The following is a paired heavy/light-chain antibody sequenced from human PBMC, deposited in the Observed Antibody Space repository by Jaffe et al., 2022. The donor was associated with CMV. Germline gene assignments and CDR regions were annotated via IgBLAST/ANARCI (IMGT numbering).Light chain of an antibody. V-gene: IGKV4-1*01. J-gene: IGKJ4*01. Sequence: DIVMTQSPDSLAVSLGERATINCKSSQSVLHRSNNKNYLAWYQQKPGQPPKLLIYWASTRESGVSDRFSGSGSGTDFTLTISSLQAEDVAVYYCQQCYDTPLTFGGGTKVEIK. CDR2: WAS. CDR3: QQCYDTPLT. CDR1: QSVLHRSNNKNY.
Heavy chain of an antibody. J-gene: IGHJ6*03. D-gene: IGHD6-19*01. CDR3: ARHHTVPDGWGSYYYYYMDV. V-gene: IGHV4-39*01. Sequence: QLQLQESGPGLVKPSETLSLTCTVSSGSISSSSHYWGWIRQPPGKGLEWIGNIYPSGGTHYNPSLKSRVTISVDTSKNQISLKLNSVTAADTAVYYCARHHTVPDGWGSYYYYYMDVWGKGTTVTVSS. CDR2: IYPSGGT. CDR1: SGSISSSSHY.